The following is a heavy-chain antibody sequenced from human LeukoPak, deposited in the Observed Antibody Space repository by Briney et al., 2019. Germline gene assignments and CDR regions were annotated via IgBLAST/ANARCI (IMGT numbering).Heavy chain of an antibody. J-gene: IGHJ4*02. Sequence: SETLSLTCTVSGDSISSYYWSWIRQPPGKGLEWIGYIYYSGSTNYNPSLKSRVTISVDTSKNQFSLKLSSVTAADTAVYYCARETEVSAALDYWGQGTLVTVSS. CDR1: GDSISSYY. V-gene: IGHV4-59*01. D-gene: IGHD6-25*01. CDR3: ARETEVSAALDY. CDR2: IYYSGST.